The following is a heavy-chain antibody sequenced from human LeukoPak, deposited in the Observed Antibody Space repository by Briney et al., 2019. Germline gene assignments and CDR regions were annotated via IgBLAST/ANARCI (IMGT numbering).Heavy chain of an antibody. J-gene: IGHJ4*02. D-gene: IGHD3-9*01. V-gene: IGHV4-39*07. CDR2: IYSGGST. Sequence: SETLSLTCTVAGGSISSSIYYLGWIRQPRGKWLEWIGSIYSGGSTYYNPSLKRRVTISVGTSKDQFSLKLSSVTAGATAVYYCARGEGYDILTGYYSDSSGYFAYWGQGTLVTVSS. CDR3: ARGEGYDILTGYYSDSSGYFAY. CDR1: GGSISSSIYY.